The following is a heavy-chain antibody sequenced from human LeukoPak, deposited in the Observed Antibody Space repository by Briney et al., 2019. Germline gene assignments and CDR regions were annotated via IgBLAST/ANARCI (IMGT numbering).Heavy chain of an antibody. CDR1: GFTFSSYG. V-gene: IGHV3-30*18. Sequence: GGSLRLPCAASGFTFSSYGMHWVRQAPGKGLEWVAVIIYDGSNKYYVDSVKGRFTISRDNSKNTLYLQMNSLRAEDTAVYYCAKYYGSGSYYNNNWFDPWGQGTLVTVSS. D-gene: IGHD3-10*01. CDR2: IIYDGSNK. J-gene: IGHJ5*02. CDR3: AKYYGSGSYYNNNWFDP.